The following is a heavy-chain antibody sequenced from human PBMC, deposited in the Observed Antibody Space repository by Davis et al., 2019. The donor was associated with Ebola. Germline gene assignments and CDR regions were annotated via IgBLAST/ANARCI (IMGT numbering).Heavy chain of an antibody. CDR3: ARGRTVTNYVDY. CDR1: GFTFSDYY. Sequence: GESLKISCAASGFTFSDYYMSWIRQAPGKGLEWVSYISSSGSTIYYADSVKGRFTISRDNAKNSLYLQMNSLRAEDTAVYYCARGRTVTNYVDYWGPGILVTVSS. J-gene: IGHJ4*02. V-gene: IGHV3-11*01. CDR2: ISSSGSTI. D-gene: IGHD4-17*01.